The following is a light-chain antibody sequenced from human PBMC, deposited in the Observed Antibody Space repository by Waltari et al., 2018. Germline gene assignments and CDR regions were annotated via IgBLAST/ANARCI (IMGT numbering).Light chain of an antibody. V-gene: IGLV2-8*01. Sequence: QSALTQPPSASGSPGQSVTISCTGTSSDVGGFDYVSWYQQHPGKVPRLMIYEVSKRPSGVPARFSGSKSGNTASLTVSGLQVEDEGDYYCSSFAGSSQMLFGGGTKLTVL. CDR1: SSDVGGFDY. CDR2: EVS. J-gene: IGLJ2*01. CDR3: SSFAGSSQML.